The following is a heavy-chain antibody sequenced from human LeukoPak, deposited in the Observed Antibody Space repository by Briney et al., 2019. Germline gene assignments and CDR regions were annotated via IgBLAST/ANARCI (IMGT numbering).Heavy chain of an antibody. J-gene: IGHJ6*03. CDR1: GDSVSSNSAA. V-gene: IGHV6-1*01. D-gene: IGHD6-6*01. CDR3: ARDTRESPLLPSSSSWYMDV. CDR2: TYYRSKWYN. Sequence: SQTLSLTCAISGDSVSSNSAAWNWIRQSPSRGLGWLGRTYYRSKWYNDYAVSVKSRITINPDTSKNQFSLQLNSVTPEDTAVYYCARDTRESPLLPSSSSWYMDVWGKGTTVTVSS.